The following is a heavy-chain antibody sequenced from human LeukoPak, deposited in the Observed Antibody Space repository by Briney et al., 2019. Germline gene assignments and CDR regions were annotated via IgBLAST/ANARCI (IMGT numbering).Heavy chain of an antibody. CDR1: GYTFTSYG. CDR3: ARDPLTYRSGSYLDY. CDR2: ISAYNGNT. D-gene: IGHD3-10*01. Sequence: ASVKVSCKASGYTFTSYGISWVRQAPGQGLEWMGWISAYNGNTNYAQKPQGRVTMTTDTSTSTAYMELRSLRSDDTAVYYCARDPLTYRSGSYLDYWGQGTLVTVSS. J-gene: IGHJ4*02. V-gene: IGHV1-18*01.